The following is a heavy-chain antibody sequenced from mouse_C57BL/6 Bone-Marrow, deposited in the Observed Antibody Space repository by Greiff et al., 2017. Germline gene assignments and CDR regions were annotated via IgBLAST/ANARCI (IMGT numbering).Heavy chain of an antibody. V-gene: IGHV14-2*01. CDR2: IDPEDGET. Sequence: EVQLKESGAELVKPGASVKLSCTASGFNIKDYYMHWVKQRTEQGLEWIGRIDPEDGETKYAPKFQGKATITADTSSNTAYLQLSSLTSEDTAVYYCASPCDDGAWFAYWGQGTLVTVSA. CDR3: ASPCDDGAWFAY. D-gene: IGHD1-2*01. CDR1: GFNIKDYY. J-gene: IGHJ3*01.